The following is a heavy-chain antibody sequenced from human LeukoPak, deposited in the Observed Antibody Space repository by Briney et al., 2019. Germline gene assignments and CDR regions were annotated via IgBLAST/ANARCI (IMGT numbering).Heavy chain of an antibody. V-gene: IGHV1-69*05. CDR1: GGTFSSYA. CDR2: IIPIFGTA. J-gene: IGHJ5*02. D-gene: IGHD6-13*01. CDR3: ARGIAAAGIGSWFDP. Sequence: GASVKVSCMASGGTFSSYAISWVRQAPGQGLEWMGGIIPIFGTANYAQKFQGRVTITTDESTSTAYMELSSLRSEDTAVYYCARGIAAAGIGSWFDPWGQGTLVTVSS.